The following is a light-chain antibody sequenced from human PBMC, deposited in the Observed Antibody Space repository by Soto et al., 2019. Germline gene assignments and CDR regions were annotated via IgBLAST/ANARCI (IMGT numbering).Light chain of an antibody. CDR3: QQRSTWS. J-gene: IGKJ5*01. Sequence: EIVLTQSPATLSLSPGETATLPCRASQSVSSYLAWYQQKPGQTPRLLIYDAPNRATGIPARFSGSGSGTDFTLTISRLEPEDFAVYYCQQRSTWSFGQGTRLDIK. V-gene: IGKV3-11*01. CDR1: QSVSSY. CDR2: DAP.